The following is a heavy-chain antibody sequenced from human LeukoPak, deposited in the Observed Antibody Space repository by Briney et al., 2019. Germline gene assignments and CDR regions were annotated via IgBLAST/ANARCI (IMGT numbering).Heavy chain of an antibody. D-gene: IGHD3-3*01. CDR1: GYSISSGYY. J-gene: IGHJ4*02. V-gene: IGHV4-38-2*02. Sequence: SETLSLTRTVSGYSISSGYYWGWIRQPPGKGLEWIGSIYYSGSTYYNPSLKSRVTISVDTSKNQFSLKLSSVTAADTAVHYYARGTWYDFWSGYPPLGHSFDYWGQGTLVTVSS. CDR3: ARGTWYDFWSGYPPLGHSFDY. CDR2: IYYSGST.